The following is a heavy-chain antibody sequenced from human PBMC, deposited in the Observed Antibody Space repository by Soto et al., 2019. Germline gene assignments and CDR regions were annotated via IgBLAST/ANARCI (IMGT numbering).Heavy chain of an antibody. CDR2: IVVGSGNT. J-gene: IGHJ4*02. Sequence: SVKVSCKASGFTFTSSAMQWVRQARGQRLEWIGWIVVGSGNTNYAQKFQERVTITRDMSTSTAYMELSSLRSEDTAVYYCAADDYDILTGYYMAPHYWGQGTLVTVSS. D-gene: IGHD3-9*01. CDR1: GFTFTSSA. CDR3: AADDYDILTGYYMAPHY. V-gene: IGHV1-58*02.